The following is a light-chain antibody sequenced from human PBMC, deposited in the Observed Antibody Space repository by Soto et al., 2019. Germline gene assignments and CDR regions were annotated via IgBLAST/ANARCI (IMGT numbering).Light chain of an antibody. CDR2: EVT. CDR3: CSYAGTTTWV. Sequence: QSALTQPAFVSGSPGQSITISCTGTSSDIGSHNFVSWYQQRPGKAPKLMIFEVTKRPSGVSNRFSASKSGNTASLTISGVQAEDEADYYCCSYAGTTTWVFGGGTKLTVL. J-gene: IGLJ3*02. V-gene: IGLV2-23*02. CDR1: SSDIGSHNF.